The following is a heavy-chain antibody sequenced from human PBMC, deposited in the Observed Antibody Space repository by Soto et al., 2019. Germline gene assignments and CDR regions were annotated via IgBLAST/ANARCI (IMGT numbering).Heavy chain of an antibody. J-gene: IGHJ3*02. Sequence: GASVKVSCKASGYTFTIYGISWVRQAPGQGLEWMGWISAYNGNTNYAQKLQGRVTMTTDTSTSTAYMELRSLRSDDTAVYYCASARNYYYDSSGYLGPDAFDIWGQGTMVTVSS. D-gene: IGHD3-22*01. CDR3: ASARNYYYDSSGYLGPDAFDI. CDR2: ISAYNGNT. V-gene: IGHV1-18*01. CDR1: GYTFTIYG.